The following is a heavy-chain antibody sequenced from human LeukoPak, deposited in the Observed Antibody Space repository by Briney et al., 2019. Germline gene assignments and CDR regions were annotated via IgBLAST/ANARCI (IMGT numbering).Heavy chain of an antibody. J-gene: IGHJ6*02. CDR1: GGSISGYY. D-gene: IGHD3-22*01. Sequence: PSETLSLTCSVSGGSISGYYWSWIRQPPGKGLEWIGYIYSSGGTNYNPSLKSRVTISLDTSKNQFSLKLSSVTAADTAVYYCARASGSSGYYLSPYYYYGMDVWGQGTTVTVSS. CDR3: ARASGSSGYYLSPYYYYGMDV. CDR2: IYSSGGT. V-gene: IGHV4-59*12.